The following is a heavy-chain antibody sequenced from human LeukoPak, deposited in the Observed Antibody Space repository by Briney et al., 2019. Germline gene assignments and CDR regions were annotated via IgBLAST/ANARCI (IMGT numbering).Heavy chain of an antibody. CDR3: ARSVDTAMVTDY. CDR2: INPSGGST. CDR1: GYTFTSYY. V-gene: IGHV1-46*01. J-gene: IGHJ4*02. Sequence: ASVEVSCKASGYTFTSYYMHWVRQAPGQGLEWIGIINPSGGSTSYAQKFQGRVTMTRDTSTSTVYMELSSLRSEDTAVYYCARSVDTAMVTDYWGQGTLVTVSS. D-gene: IGHD5-18*01.